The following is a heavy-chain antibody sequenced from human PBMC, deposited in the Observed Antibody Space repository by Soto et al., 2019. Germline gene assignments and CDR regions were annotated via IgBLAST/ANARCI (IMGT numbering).Heavy chain of an antibody. V-gene: IGHV1-69*17. D-gene: IGHD2-15*01. Sequence: QVQLVQSGAEVKKPGSSVKVSCKASGGTSRSLSITWVRQAPGQGLEWMGGITPLFGIPNYPQKFQGRLTITAYKSTGTAYFELSSLRSEDTAVYYCARDTHSAGGWFDTWGRGTLVTVSS. CDR1: GGTSRSLS. CDR2: ITPLFGIP. J-gene: IGHJ5*02. CDR3: ARDTHSAGGWFDT.